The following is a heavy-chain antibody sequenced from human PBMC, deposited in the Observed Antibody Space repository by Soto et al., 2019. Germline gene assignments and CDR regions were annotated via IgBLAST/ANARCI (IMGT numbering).Heavy chain of an antibody. V-gene: IGHV3-30*18. CDR3: AKDLKPGSRWSLGGVEHCMDV. CDR1: GFSFSSYD. Sequence: QVQLVESGGGVVQPGRSLRLSCVGSGFSFSSYDMNWVRQAPGTGLEWVALMSYDGSKKYYGDSVRGRVTISRDTSKNTLYLQMDHLRPEDTAIYYCAKDLKPGSRWSLGGVEHCMDVWGRGTTVSVSS. CDR2: MSYDGSKK. J-gene: IGHJ6*03. D-gene: IGHD3-16*01.